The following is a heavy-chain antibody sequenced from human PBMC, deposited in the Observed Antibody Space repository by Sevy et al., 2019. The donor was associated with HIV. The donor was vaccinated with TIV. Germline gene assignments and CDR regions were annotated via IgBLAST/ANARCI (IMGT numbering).Heavy chain of an antibody. V-gene: IGHV3-21*01. J-gene: IGHJ3*02. CDR2: ISSSSSYI. D-gene: IGHD2-15*01. CDR1: GFTFSSYS. CDR3: ARERGIVVVVAATHDAFDI. Sequence: GGSLRLSCAASGFTFSSYSMNWVRQAPGKGLEWVSSISSSSSYIYYADSVKGRFTISRDNAKNSWYLQMNSLRAEDMAVYYCARERGIVVVVAATHDAFDIWGQGTMITV.